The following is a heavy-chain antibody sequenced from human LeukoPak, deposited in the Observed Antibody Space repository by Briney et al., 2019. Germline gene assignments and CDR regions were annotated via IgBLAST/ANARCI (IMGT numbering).Heavy chain of an antibody. CDR3: AKLGVRLTSTGQDY. CDR1: EFTFSSYV. Sequence: GGSLRLSCAASEFTFSSYVMYWVRQAPGKGLEWVAAINYNGVITDYADSVRGRFTISRDNSKNTLYLQMNSLRGEDTAVYYCAKLGVRLTSTGQDYWGQGTLVTVSS. J-gene: IGHJ4*02. CDR2: INYNGVIT. V-gene: IGHV3-23*01. D-gene: IGHD3-9*01.